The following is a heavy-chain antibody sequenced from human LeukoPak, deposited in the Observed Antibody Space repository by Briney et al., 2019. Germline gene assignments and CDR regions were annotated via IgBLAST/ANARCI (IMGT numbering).Heavy chain of an antibody. CDR3: AKPISSGWSLGYYYYGMDV. CDR1: GFTFSSYA. CDR2: ISGSGGST. Sequence: AGGSLRLSCAASGFTFSSYAMSWVRQAPGKGLGWVSAISGSGGSTYYADSVKGRFTISRDNSKNTLYLQMNSLRAEDTAVYYCAKPISSGWSLGYYYYGMDVWGQGTTVTVSS. V-gene: IGHV3-23*01. D-gene: IGHD6-19*01. J-gene: IGHJ6*02.